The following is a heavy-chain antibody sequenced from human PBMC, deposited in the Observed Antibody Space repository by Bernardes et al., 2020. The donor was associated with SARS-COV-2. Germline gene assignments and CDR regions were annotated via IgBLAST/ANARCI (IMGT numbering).Heavy chain of an antibody. V-gene: IGHV3-30-3*01. D-gene: IGHD3-10*01. CDR3: AREGKYGSGSYYAGIAVAGLDY. J-gene: IGHJ4*02. CDR1: GFTFSSYA. CDR2: LSYDGSNK. Sequence: GGSLRLSCAASGFTFSSYAMHWVRQAPGKGLEWVAVLSYDGSNKYYADSVKGRFTISRDNSKNTLYLQMNSLRAEDTAVYYCAREGKYGSGSYYAGIAVAGLDYWGQGTLVTVSS.